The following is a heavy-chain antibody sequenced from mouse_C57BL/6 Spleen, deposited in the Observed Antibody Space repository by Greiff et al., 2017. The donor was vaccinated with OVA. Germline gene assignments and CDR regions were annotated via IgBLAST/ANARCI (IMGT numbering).Heavy chain of an antibody. J-gene: IGHJ4*01. V-gene: IGHV2-6-1*01. CDR2: IWSDGST. CDR1: GFSLTSYG. Sequence: QVQLKESGPGLVAPSQSLSITCTVSGFSLTSYGVHWVRQPPGKGLEWLVVIWSDGSTTYNSALKSRLSISKDNSKSQVFLKMNSLQTDDTAMYYGARQTYGSRDYYAMDYWGQGTSVTVSS. CDR3: ARQTYGSRDYYAMDY. D-gene: IGHD1-1*01.